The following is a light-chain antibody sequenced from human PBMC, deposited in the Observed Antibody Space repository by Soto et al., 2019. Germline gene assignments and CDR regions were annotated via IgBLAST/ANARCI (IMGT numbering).Light chain of an antibody. Sequence: EIVLTQSPATLSLSPGEGATLSCRASQSVSSYLAWYQQKPGQAPRVLIYDASNRATGIPARFSGSGSGTDFTLTISSLEPEDFVIYYCQQRSNWPLTFGGGTKVEIK. CDR1: QSVSSY. CDR3: QQRSNWPLT. CDR2: DAS. V-gene: IGKV3-11*01. J-gene: IGKJ4*01.